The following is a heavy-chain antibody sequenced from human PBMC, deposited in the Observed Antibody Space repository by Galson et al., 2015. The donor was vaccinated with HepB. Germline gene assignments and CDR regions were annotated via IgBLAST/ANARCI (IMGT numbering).Heavy chain of an antibody. Sequence: LSLTCTVSGGSISSYYWSWIRQPPGKGLEWIGYIYYSGSTNYNPSLKSRVTISVDTSKNQFSLKLSSVTAADTAVYYCARAVVRGPLYYYYGMDVWGQGTTVTVSS. CDR1: GGSISSYY. CDR2: IYYSGST. V-gene: IGHV4-59*01. D-gene: IGHD3-10*01. CDR3: ARAVVRGPLYYYYGMDV. J-gene: IGHJ6*02.